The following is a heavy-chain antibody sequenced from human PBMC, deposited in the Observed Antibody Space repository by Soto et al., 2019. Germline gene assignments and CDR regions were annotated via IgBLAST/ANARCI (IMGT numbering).Heavy chain of an antibody. V-gene: IGHV1-18*01. CDR1: GYTFTSYG. CDR3: ARRAGPGYSSGWYWFDP. D-gene: IGHD6-19*01. Sequence: GASVKVSCKASGYTFTSYGISWVRQAPGQGLEWMGWISAYNGNTNYAQKLQGRVTMTTDTSTSTAYMKLRSLRSDDTAVYYCARRAGPGYSSGWYWFDPWGKGTLVTVSS. CDR2: ISAYNGNT. J-gene: IGHJ5*02.